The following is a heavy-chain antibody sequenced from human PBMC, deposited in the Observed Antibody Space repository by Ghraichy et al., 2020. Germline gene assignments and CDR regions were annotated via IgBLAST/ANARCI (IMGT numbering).Heavy chain of an antibody. D-gene: IGHD3-10*01. J-gene: IGHJ2*01. CDR2: ISGSGGST. V-gene: IGHV3-23*01. Sequence: GALRLSCAASGFTFSSYAMSWGRQAPGKGLEWVSAISGSGGSTYYADSVKGRFTISRDNSKNTLYLQMNSLRAEDTAVYYCAKGTFMVRGEGYFDLWGRGTLVTVSS. CDR3: AKGTFMVRGEGYFDL. CDR1: GFTFSSYA.